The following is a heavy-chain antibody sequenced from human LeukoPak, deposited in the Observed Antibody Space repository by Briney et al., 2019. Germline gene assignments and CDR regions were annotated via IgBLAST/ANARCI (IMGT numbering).Heavy chain of an antibody. Sequence: PSETLSLTCTVSGGSINSYYWSWIRQPPGKGLEWIGYIYYSGSTNYNPSLKSRVTISVDTSKNQFSLRLSSVTAADTAVYYCARQGFPYQDFDYWGQGTLVTVSS. V-gene: IGHV4-59*08. CDR1: GGSINSYY. CDR3: ARQGFPYQDFDY. CDR2: IYYSGST. J-gene: IGHJ4*02. D-gene: IGHD3-16*01.